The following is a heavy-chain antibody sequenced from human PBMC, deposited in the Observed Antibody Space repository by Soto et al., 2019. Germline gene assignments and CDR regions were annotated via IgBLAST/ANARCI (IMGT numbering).Heavy chain of an antibody. V-gene: IGHV4-59*01. CDR1: GGSISSYY. CDR3: ARTTIFGVVITGYYYYMDV. J-gene: IGHJ6*03. CDR2: IYYSGST. D-gene: IGHD3-3*01. Sequence: SETLSLTCTVSGGSISSYYWSWIRQPPGKGLEWIGYIYYSGSTNYNPSLKSRVTISVDTSKNQFSLKLSSVTAADTAVYYCARTTIFGVVITGYYYYMDVWGKGTTVTVSS.